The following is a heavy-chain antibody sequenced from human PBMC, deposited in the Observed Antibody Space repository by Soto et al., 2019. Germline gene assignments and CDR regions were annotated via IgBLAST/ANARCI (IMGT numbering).Heavy chain of an antibody. Sequence: ASVKVSCKASGYTFTSYGISWVRQAPGQGLEWMGWISAYNGNTNYAQKLQGRVTMTTDTSTSTAYMELRSLRSDDTAVYYCARDVYSGSYYGYYGMDVWGQGTTVTVSS. CDR1: GYTFTSYG. D-gene: IGHD1-26*01. V-gene: IGHV1-18*01. J-gene: IGHJ6*02. CDR3: ARDVYSGSYYGYYGMDV. CDR2: ISAYNGNT.